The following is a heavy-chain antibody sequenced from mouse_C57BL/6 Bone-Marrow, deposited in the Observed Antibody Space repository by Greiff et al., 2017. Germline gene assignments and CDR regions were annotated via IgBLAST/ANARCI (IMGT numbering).Heavy chain of an antibody. CDR2: IDPSDSYT. Sequence: QVQLQQPGAELVMPVASVNLSCKASGYTFTSYWMHWVKQRPGQGLEWIGEIDPSDSYTNYNQKFKGKSTLTVDKSSSTAYMQLSSLTSEDSAVYYCALPYFDYWGQGTTLTVSS. CDR1: GYTFTSYW. J-gene: IGHJ2*01. CDR3: ALPYFDY. D-gene: IGHD1-1*01. V-gene: IGHV1-69*01.